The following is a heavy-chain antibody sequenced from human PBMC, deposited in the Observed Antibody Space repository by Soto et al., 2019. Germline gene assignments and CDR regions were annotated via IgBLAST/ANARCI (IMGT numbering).Heavy chain of an antibody. V-gene: IGHV3-15*01. CDR3: TTDTVPAAMPTMDYYGMDV. Sequence: GGSLRLSCAASGFTFSNAWMSWVRQAPGKGLEWVGRIKSKTDGGKTDYAAPVKGRFTISRDNSKNTLYLQMNSLKTEDTAVYYCTTDTVPAAMPTMDYYGMDVWGQGTTVTVSS. CDR2: IKSKTDGGKT. CDR1: GFTFSNAW. D-gene: IGHD2-2*01. J-gene: IGHJ6*02.